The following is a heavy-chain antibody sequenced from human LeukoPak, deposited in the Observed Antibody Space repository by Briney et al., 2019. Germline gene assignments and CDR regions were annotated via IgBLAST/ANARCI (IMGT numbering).Heavy chain of an antibody. V-gene: IGHV1-24*01. Sequence: ASATISCKFSRYTLTELSMHWVRQAPGKGLEWMGGFDPEDGETIYAQKFQGRVTMTEDTPTDTAYMELTSLGSEDTAVYYCATGIVVVVASTAAFDIWGQGTMVTVSS. D-gene: IGHD2-15*01. J-gene: IGHJ3*02. CDR1: RYTLTELS. CDR3: ATGIVVVVASTAAFDI. CDR2: FDPEDGET.